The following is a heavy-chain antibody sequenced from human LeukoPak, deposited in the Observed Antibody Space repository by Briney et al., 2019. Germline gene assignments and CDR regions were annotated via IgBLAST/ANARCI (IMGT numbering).Heavy chain of an antibody. V-gene: IGHV3-23*01. CDR2: ISVDGGRT. J-gene: IGHJ4*02. CDR3: APIGGWGTYPLDY. Sequence: GGSLRLSCVASGFTFSSYTMSLVRQAPGKGLEWVSSISVDGGRTTYADSVQGRFTISRDNSKNTVYLQMNSLRVDDTAVYYCAPIGGWGTYPLDYWGQGPLVTVSS. CDR1: GFTFSSYT. D-gene: IGHD3-16*01.